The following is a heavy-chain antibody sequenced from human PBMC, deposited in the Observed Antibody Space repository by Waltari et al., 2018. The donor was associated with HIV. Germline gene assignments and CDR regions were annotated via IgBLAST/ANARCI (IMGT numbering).Heavy chain of an antibody. J-gene: IGHJ6*02. CDR2: INHRGST. Sequence: QVQLQQWGAGLLKPSEPLSLTCAVYGGSFSGYYWSWIRQPPGKGLEWIGEINHRGSTNYTPSLKSRVIISVDTSMNQFSLKLSSGTAADTAVYYCARARYCSSTRCYTKGRRNSFYYYALDVWGQGTTVTVSS. D-gene: IGHD2-2*02. CDR1: GGSFSGYY. CDR3: ARARYCSSTRCYTKGRRNSFYYYALDV. V-gene: IGHV4-34*01.